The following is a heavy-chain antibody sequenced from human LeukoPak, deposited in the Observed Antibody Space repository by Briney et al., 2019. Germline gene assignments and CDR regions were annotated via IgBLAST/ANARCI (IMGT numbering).Heavy chain of an antibody. V-gene: IGHV3-53*01. Sequence: GGSLRLSCAASGVTVSSKDMSWVRQAPGKGLEWVSTVYSGGSTYYADSVKGRFTISRDNSKNTLYLQMNSLRAEDTATYYCAKALNYWYFDLWGRGNLVTVSS. J-gene: IGHJ2*01. CDR3: AKALNYWYFDL. CDR2: VYSGGST. CDR1: GVTVSSKD.